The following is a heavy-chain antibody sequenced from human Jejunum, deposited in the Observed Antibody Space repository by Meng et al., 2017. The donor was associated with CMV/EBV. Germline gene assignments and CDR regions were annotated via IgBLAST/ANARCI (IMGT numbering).Heavy chain of an antibody. CDR1: TISNDW. J-gene: IGHJ4*02. CDR2: IKKDGSEK. Sequence: TISNDWMAWVRQAPGKGPEWVASIKKDGSEKNYVDSVKGRFTISRDNAKNSLYLQMNSLRVEDTAVYYCARDAMVRGVFQYYFDYWGQGTLVTVSS. V-gene: IGHV3-7*01. D-gene: IGHD3-10*01. CDR3: ARDAMVRGVFQYYFDY.